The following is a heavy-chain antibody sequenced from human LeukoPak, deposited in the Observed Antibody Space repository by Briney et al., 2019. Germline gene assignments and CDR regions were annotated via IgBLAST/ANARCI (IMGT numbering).Heavy chain of an antibody. J-gene: IGHJ6*02. D-gene: IGHD3-16*01. Sequence: GGSLRLSCPASGFTFDDYAMHWVRHAPGKGLEWVSGISWNSGSIGYADSVKGRFTISRDNAKNSLYLQMNSLRAEDTALYYCAKDSTRYYYYYYGMDVWGQGTTVTVSS. CDR2: ISWNSGSI. CDR3: AKDSTRYYYYYYGMDV. CDR1: GFTFDDYA. V-gene: IGHV3-9*01.